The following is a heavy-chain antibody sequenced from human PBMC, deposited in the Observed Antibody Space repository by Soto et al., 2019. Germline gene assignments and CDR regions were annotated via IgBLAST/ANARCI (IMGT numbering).Heavy chain of an antibody. Sequence: QVQLVQSGAEVKKPGSSVKVSCKASGGTFSSYSINWVRQAPGQGLEWMGEIIPIFGTANYAQKFQGRVTITADESTSTAYMELSSRRSEDTAVYYCARDGGRHSGGIDYWGQGTLVTASS. V-gene: IGHV1-69*01. CDR3: ARDGGRHSGGIDY. J-gene: IGHJ4*02. CDR2: IIPIFGTA. CDR1: GGTFSSYS. D-gene: IGHD1-26*01.